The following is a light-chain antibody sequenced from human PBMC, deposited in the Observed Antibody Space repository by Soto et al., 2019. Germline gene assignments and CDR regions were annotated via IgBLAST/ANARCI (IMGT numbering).Light chain of an antibody. V-gene: IGKV3-15*01. CDR1: QSVSGN. CDR2: GAS. J-gene: IGKJ1*01. CDR3: QQYNNWPQT. Sequence: EIVMTQSPDALSVSPGERATLSCRASQSVSGNLAWFQQKPGQAPRLLIYGASTRATGIPARFSGSGSGTECTLSISSLQSEDFAIYYCQQYNNWPQTFGQGTKVEVK.